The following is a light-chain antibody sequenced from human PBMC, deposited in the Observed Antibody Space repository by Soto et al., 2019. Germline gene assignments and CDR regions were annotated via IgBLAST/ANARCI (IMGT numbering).Light chain of an antibody. Sequence: EIVLTQSPGTLSLSPGERATLPCRASQSVSSSYLAWYQQKPGQAPRLLIYGASSRATGIPDRFSGSGSGKDFTLTISRLEPEDFAVYYCQQYGKTFGGGTKV. J-gene: IGKJ4*01. V-gene: IGKV3-20*01. CDR3: QQYGKT. CDR1: QSVSSSY. CDR2: GAS.